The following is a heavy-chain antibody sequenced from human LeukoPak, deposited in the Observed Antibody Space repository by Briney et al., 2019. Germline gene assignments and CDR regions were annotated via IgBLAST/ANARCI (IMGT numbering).Heavy chain of an antibody. CDR1: GFTFSGSA. J-gene: IGHJ5*02. V-gene: IGHV3-73*01. D-gene: IGHD2-2*01. CDR3: TTLGYCSSTSCGP. Sequence: GGSLRLSYAASGFTFSGSAMHWVRQASGKGLEWVGRNRSKANSYATAYAASVEGRFTISRDDSKNTAYLQMNSLKTEDTAVYYCTTLGYCSSTSCGPWGQGTLVTVSS. CDR2: NRSKANSYAT.